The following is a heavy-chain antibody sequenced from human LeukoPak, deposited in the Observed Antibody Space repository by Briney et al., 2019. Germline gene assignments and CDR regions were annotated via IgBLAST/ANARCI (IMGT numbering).Heavy chain of an antibody. D-gene: IGHD6-19*01. CDR1: GYTFSSHA. Sequence: ASVKVSCKASGYTFSSHAMNWVRQAPGQGLEWMGWMNPNSGNTGYAQKFQGRVTMTRNTSISTAYMELSSLRSEDTAVYYCARGQQWLVQDYWGQGTLVTVSS. V-gene: IGHV1-8*02. CDR3: ARGQQWLVQDY. J-gene: IGHJ4*02. CDR2: MNPNSGNT.